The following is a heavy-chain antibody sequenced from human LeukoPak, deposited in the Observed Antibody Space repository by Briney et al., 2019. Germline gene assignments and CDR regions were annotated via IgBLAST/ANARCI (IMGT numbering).Heavy chain of an antibody. CDR2: IYYSGST. D-gene: IGHD3-22*01. CDR3: ARQEHYYDSNAFDI. V-gene: IGHV4-39*07. J-gene: IGHJ3*02. CDR1: GDSISSSSYY. Sequence: KPSETLSLTCTVSGDSISSSSYYWGWIRQPPGKGLEWIGSIYYSGSTYYNPSLKSRVTISVDTSKNQFSLKLNSVTAADTAVYYCARQEHYYDSNAFDIWGQGTMVTVSS.